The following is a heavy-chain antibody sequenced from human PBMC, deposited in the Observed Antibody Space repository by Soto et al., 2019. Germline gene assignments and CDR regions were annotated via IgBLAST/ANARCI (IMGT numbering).Heavy chain of an antibody. D-gene: IGHD1-26*01. Sequence: QVQLVESGGGVVQPGRSLRLSCAASGFTFSSYAMHWVRQAPGKGLEWVAVISYDGSNKYYADSVKGRFTISRDNSKNTLYLQMNSLRAEDTAVYYCARGHLNGGSYLVFDYWGQGTLVTVSS. CDR2: ISYDGSNK. CDR1: GFTFSSYA. J-gene: IGHJ4*02. V-gene: IGHV3-30-3*01. CDR3: ARGHLNGGSYLVFDY.